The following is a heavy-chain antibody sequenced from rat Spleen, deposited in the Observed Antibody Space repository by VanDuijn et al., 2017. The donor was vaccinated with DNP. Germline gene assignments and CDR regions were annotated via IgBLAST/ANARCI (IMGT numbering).Heavy chain of an antibody. D-gene: IGHD1-12*03. CDR1: GFTFSDYY. Sequence: EVLLVESDGGLVQPGRSLKLSCAVSGFTFSDYYMAWVRQAPAKGLEWVATLSYNGGTPYYRDSVKGRFTISRDNAKSSLYLQMDSLRSEDTATYYCTTGYYDGSEFAYWGQGTLVTVSS. CDR3: TTGYYDGSEFAY. V-gene: IGHV5-20*01. J-gene: IGHJ3*01. CDR2: LSYNGGTP.